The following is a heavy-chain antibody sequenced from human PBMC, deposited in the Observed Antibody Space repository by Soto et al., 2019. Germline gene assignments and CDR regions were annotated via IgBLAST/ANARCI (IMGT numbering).Heavy chain of an antibody. J-gene: IGHJ4*02. D-gene: IGHD4-17*01. CDR2: IYYSGST. CDR1: GGAIRSYY. V-gene: IGHV4-59*01. CDR3: ARNGDYFFDY. Sequence: SXTRSLTGTVSGGAIRSYYWSWIRQPPGKGLEWIGYIYYSGSTNYNPSLKSRVTISVDTSKNQFSLKLSSVTATDTAVYYCARNGDYFFDYWGQGTLVTVSS.